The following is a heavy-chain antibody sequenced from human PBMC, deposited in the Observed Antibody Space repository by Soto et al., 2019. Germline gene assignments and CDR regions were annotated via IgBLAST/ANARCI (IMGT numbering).Heavy chain of an antibody. D-gene: IGHD1-20*01. J-gene: IGHJ6*02. V-gene: IGHV3-7*01. Sequence: GGSLRLSCEASRFTFNDYWMSWVRQAPGKGLEWVATIKQDGSERYSADSVKGRFTISRDNAKNSLYLQVNSLRPEDTAVYYCARATSYTRHYYFGIDVSGQGTKVTVYS. CDR1: RFTFNDYW. CDR2: IKQDGSER. CDR3: ARATSYTRHYYFGIDV.